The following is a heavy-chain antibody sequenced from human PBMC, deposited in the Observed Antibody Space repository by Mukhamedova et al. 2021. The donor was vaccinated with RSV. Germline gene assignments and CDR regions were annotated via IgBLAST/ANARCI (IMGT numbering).Heavy chain of an antibody. J-gene: IGHJ4*02. CDR2: IKSKTDGATT. V-gene: IGHV3-15*01. D-gene: IGHD1-1*01. CDR3: PWNHLGDY. Sequence: EYMGRIKSKTDGATTDCAAPVKGRFSISRDDSKNTLYLEMNSLKTEDTAVYYCPWNHLGDYWGQGTLVTVSS.